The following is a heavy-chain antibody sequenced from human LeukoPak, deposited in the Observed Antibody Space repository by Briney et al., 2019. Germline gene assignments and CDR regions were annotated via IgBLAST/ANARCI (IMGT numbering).Heavy chain of an antibody. J-gene: IGHJ3*02. CDR3: ARGTNIPGDAFDI. CDR1: GGSISSGGYY. CDR2: IYYSGST. D-gene: IGHD1/OR15-1a*01. Sequence: SQTLSLTCTVCGGSISSGGYYWSWIRQHPGKCLEWIGYIYYSGSTYYNPSLKSRVTISVDTSKNQFSLKLSSVTAADTAVYYCARGTNIPGDAFDIWGQGTMVTVSS. V-gene: IGHV4-31*03.